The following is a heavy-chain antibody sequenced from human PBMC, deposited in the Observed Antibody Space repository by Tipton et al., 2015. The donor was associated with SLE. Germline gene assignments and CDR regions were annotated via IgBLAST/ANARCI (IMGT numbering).Heavy chain of an antibody. CDR3: ARESSHRVPMIENAFDI. CDR2: ISYDGSNK. Sequence: RSLRLSCAASGFTFSSYAMHWVRQAPGKGLEWVAVISYDGSNKYYADSVKGRFTISRDNAKNSLYLQMNSLRAEDTAVYYCARESSHRVPMIENAFDIWGQGTMVTVSS. CDR1: GFTFSSYA. V-gene: IGHV3-30-3*01. J-gene: IGHJ3*02. D-gene: IGHD3-22*01.